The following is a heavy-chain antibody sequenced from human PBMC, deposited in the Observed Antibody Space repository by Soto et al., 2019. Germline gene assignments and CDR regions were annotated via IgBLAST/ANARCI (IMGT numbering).Heavy chain of an antibody. J-gene: IGHJ4*02. V-gene: IGHV3-23*01. CDR2: VSTTAGTT. D-gene: IGHD3-16*01. Sequence: WGLLRVSCAAAGFTCSNYAMSCVRQAPGKGLEWVSLVSTTAGTTYYTDSVKGRFTISRDNSRNTVYLQMNSLRADDTAVYYCAKGRLAGGFDYWGQGTLVTVSS. CDR1: GFTCSNYA. CDR3: AKGRLAGGFDY.